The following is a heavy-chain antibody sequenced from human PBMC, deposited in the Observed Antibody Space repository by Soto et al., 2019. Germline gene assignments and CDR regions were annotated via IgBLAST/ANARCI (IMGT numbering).Heavy chain of an antibody. CDR1: GFTFSNAW. D-gene: IGHD3-10*01. V-gene: IGHV3-15*01. CDR3: TTFYGSGSYWYYYGMDV. CDR2: IKSKTDGGVT. J-gene: IGHJ6*02. Sequence: EVQLVESGGGLVKPGGSLRLSCAASGFTFSNAWMSWVRQAPGKGLEWVGRIKSKTDGGVTDYAAPVKGRFTISRDDSKNTLYLQMNSLQTEDTAVYYCTTFYGSGSYWYYYGMDVWGQGTTVTVSS.